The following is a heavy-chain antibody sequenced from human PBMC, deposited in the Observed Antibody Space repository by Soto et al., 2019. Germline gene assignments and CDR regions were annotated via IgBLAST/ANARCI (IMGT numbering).Heavy chain of an antibody. V-gene: IGHV3-9*01. J-gene: IGHJ4*02. CDR2: ISWNSGSI. D-gene: IGHD6-6*01. CDR3: AKDMGFTFEYSSPPGFDY. CDR1: GFTFDDYA. Sequence: EVQLVESGGGLVQPGRSLRLSCAASGFTFDDYAMHWVRQAPGKGLEWVSGISWNSGSIGYADSVKGRFTISRDNAKNSLYLQMNSLRAEDTALYYCAKDMGFTFEYSSPPGFDYWGPGTLVTVSS.